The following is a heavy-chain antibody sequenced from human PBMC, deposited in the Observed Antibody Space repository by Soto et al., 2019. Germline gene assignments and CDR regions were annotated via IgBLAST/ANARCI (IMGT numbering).Heavy chain of an antibody. CDR1: EVTFSSYP. J-gene: IGHJ6*02. Sequence: GGSLSLSCAASEVTFSSYPMTWVRQAPGKGLEWVSSISGSGGYTPYADSVKGRFTISRDNSKNMLYLQMNSLRAEDTAVYYCVKDAPRTCVWGQGTTVTVSS. CDR2: ISGSGGYT. V-gene: IGHV3-23*01. CDR3: VKDAPRTCV.